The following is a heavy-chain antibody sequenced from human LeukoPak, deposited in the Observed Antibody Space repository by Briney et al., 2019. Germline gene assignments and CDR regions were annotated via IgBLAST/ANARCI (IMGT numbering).Heavy chain of an antibody. CDR1: GFTFSSYA. D-gene: IGHD3-10*01. Sequence: GESLRLSCAASGFTFSSYAMSWVRQAPGKGLEWISAISAGGGSTYYADSVKGRCTISRDNSKSTVSLQMSALRAEDTAIYYCAKVAGSGGYFPEYWGQGTLVTVSS. V-gene: IGHV3-23*01. CDR2: ISAGGGST. J-gene: IGHJ4*02. CDR3: AKVAGSGGYFPEY.